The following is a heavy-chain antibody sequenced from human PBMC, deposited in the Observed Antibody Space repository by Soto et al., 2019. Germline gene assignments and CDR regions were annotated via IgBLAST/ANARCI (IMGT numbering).Heavy chain of an antibody. Sequence: SETLSLTCAVYGGSFSGYYWSWIRQPPGKGLEWIGEINHSGSTNYNPSLKSRVTISVDTSKNQFSLKLSSVTAADTAVYYCARGLGSGSYPYYYYGMDVWGQGTTVTVSS. CDR2: INHSGST. J-gene: IGHJ6*02. V-gene: IGHV4-34*01. CDR3: ARGLGSGSYPYYYYGMDV. D-gene: IGHD1-26*01. CDR1: GGSFSGYY.